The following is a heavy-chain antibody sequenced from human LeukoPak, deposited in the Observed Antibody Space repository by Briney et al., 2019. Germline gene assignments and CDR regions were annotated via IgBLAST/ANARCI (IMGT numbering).Heavy chain of an antibody. CDR1: GFTFSDYY. Sequence: GGSLRLSCAASGFTFSDYYMSWIRQAPGKGLEWVSYISGGGDIIYYADSVKGRSTISRDNAKNTLFLQMNSLRAEDTAVYYCARLPNYYFDSWDQGTLVTVSS. CDR2: ISGGGDII. CDR3: ARLPNYYFDS. D-gene: IGHD5-24*01. J-gene: IGHJ4*02. V-gene: IGHV3-11*01.